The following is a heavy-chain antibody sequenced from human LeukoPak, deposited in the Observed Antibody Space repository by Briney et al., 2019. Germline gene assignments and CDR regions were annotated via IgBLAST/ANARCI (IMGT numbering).Heavy chain of an antibody. CDR1: GFIFSDNY. V-gene: IGHV3-7*01. J-gene: IGHJ4*01. CDR2: VKQDGNEK. CDR3: ATSQWPVWRY. D-gene: IGHD6-19*01. Sequence: GGSLRLSCAASGFIFSDNYMFWVRQAPAKGLEWVANVKQDGNEKFYVDSVRGRFTISRDNAKNSLYLQMNSLRAEDTGVYYCATSQWPVWRYCGHGTLVTVSS.